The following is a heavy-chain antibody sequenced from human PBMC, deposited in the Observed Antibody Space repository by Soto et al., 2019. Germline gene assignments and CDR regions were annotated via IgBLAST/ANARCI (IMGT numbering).Heavy chain of an antibody. CDR3: AREYCSGTSCYGPDV. Sequence: GGSLRLSCAASGFSFSSSAMSWVRQAPGKGLEWVAVIWYDGSTKYYADSVKGRFTISRDNSKNTLYLQMNSLRAEDTAVYYCAREYCSGTSCYGPDVWGQGTTVTVSS. V-gene: IGHV3-33*01. J-gene: IGHJ6*02. CDR1: GFSFSSSA. D-gene: IGHD2-2*01. CDR2: IWYDGSTK.